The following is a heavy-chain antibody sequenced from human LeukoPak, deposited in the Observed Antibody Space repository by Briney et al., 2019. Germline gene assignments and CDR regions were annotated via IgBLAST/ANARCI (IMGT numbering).Heavy chain of an antibody. J-gene: IGHJ4*02. CDR2: INHSGST. CDR1: GGSFSGYY. Sequence: SETLSLTCAVYGGSFSGYYWSWIRQPPGEGLEWIGEINHSGSTNHNPSLKSRVTISVDTSKNQFSLKLSSVTAADTAVYYCARGGWGLLWFGELLYAGYFDYWGQGTLVTVSS. D-gene: IGHD3-10*01. V-gene: IGHV4-34*01. CDR3: ARGGWGLLWFGELLYAGYFDY.